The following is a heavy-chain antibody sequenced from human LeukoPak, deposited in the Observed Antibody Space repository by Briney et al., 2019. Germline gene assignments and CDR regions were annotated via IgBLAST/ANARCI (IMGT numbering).Heavy chain of an antibody. Sequence: PGGSLRLSCAASGFTVSSNYMSWVRQAPGKGLEWVSVIYSGGSTYYADSVKGRFTISRHNSKNTLFLQMNSLRAEDTAVYYCAKYRRGYCSNGICYEGRDTFDGWGQGTMVTVSS. CDR2: IYSGGST. J-gene: IGHJ3*01. D-gene: IGHD2-8*01. V-gene: IGHV3-53*01. CDR1: GFTVSSNY. CDR3: AKYRRGYCSNGICYEGRDTFDG.